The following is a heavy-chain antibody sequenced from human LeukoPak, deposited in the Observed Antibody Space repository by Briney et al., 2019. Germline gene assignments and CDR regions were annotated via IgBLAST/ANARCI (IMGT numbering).Heavy chain of an antibody. CDR2: IDPGDSDT. CDR3: ARLEPVAMRYFFDY. CDR1: GYSFTNYW. V-gene: IGHV5-51*01. J-gene: IGHJ4*02. D-gene: IGHD2-2*01. Sequence: GESLKISCKGSGYSFTNYWIGWVRQMPGKGLEWMGMIDPGDSDTRDSPSFQGQVTISVDKSISTAYLQWSSLKASDTAMYYCARLEPVAMRYFFDYWGQGTLVTVSS.